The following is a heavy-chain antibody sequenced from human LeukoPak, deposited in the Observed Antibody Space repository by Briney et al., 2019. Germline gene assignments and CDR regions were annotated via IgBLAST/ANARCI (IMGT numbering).Heavy chain of an antibody. CDR2: TYYRSKWYN. CDR3: ARDLYSGYDSDIFLGY. V-gene: IGHV6-1*01. D-gene: IGHD5-12*01. Sequence: SQTLSLTCAISGDSVSSNSAAWNWIRQSPSRGLEWLGRTYYRSKWYNDYAVSVKSRITINPDTSKNQVSLHLNSVPPDDTAVYYCARDLYSGYDSDIFLGYWGQGTLVTVSS. J-gene: IGHJ4*02. CDR1: GDSVSSNSAA.